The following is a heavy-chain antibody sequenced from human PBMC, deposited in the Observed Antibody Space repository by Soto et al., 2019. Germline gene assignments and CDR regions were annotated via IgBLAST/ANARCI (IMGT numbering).Heavy chain of an antibody. CDR3: ARRIVATETFDD. CDR1: GGSISSYY. CDR2: IYYSGST. J-gene: IGHJ4*02. D-gene: IGHD5-12*01. V-gene: IGHV4-59*08. Sequence: SETLSLTCTVSGGSISSYYWSWIRQPPGKGLEWIGYIYYSGSTNYNPSLNSRVTISVDTSKNQFSLTVNSMTAADTAVYYCARRIVATETFDDWGQGTLVTVSS.